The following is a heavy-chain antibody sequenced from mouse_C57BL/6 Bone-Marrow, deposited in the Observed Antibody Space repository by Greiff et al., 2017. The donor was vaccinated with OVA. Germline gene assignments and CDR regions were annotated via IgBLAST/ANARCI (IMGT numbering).Heavy chain of an antibody. CDR1: GYTFTSYW. V-gene: IGHV1-55*01. D-gene: IGHD2-3*01. CDR2: IYPGSGST. J-gene: IGHJ1*03. Sequence: QVQLQQPGAELVKPGASVKMSCKASGYTFTSYWITWVKQRPGQGLEWIGDIYPGSGSTNYNEKFKSKATLTVDTSSSTAYMQLSSLTSEYSAVYYCARSDDGYFYWYFDVWGTGTTVTVSS. CDR3: ARSDDGYFYWYFDV.